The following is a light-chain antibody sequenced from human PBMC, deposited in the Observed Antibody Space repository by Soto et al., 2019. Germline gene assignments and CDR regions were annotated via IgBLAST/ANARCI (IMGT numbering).Light chain of an antibody. CDR3: QQYDNLLLT. V-gene: IGKV1-33*01. Sequence: DIQMTQSPSSLSASVGDRVTITCQASQDISNYLNWYQQKPGKAPKLLFYDASNLETGVPSRFSGSGSGTDFTFTISSLPPEDIATYHCQQYDNLLLTFGGGTKVEIK. CDR2: DAS. CDR1: QDISNY. J-gene: IGKJ4*01.